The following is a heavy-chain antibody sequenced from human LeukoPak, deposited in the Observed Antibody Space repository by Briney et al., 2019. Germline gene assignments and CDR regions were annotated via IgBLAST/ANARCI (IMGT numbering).Heavy chain of an antibody. D-gene: IGHD2-2*01. CDR2: ISYDGGNK. J-gene: IGHJ4*02. Sequence: PGRSLRLSCAASGFTFSSYAMHWVRQAPGKGLEWVAVISYDGGNKYYADSVKGRFTISRDNSKNTLYLQMNSLRAEDTAVYYCAKLPYCSSTSCYVGDYWGQGTLVTVS. CDR3: AKLPYCSSTSCYVGDY. CDR1: GFTFSSYA. V-gene: IGHV3-30*18.